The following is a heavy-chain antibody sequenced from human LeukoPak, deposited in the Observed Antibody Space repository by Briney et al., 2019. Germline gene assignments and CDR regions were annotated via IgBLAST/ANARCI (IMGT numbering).Heavy chain of an antibody. CDR2: ISGSGGST. Sequence: GGSLRLSCAASGFTFSSYAMTWVRQAPGKGLEWVSAISGSGGSTYYAASVKGRFTISRDNSKNTLFLQMNSLRAEDTAVYYCAKGHQWLVNWGQGTLVTVSS. D-gene: IGHD6-19*01. V-gene: IGHV3-23*01. CDR1: GFTFSSYA. CDR3: AKGHQWLVN. J-gene: IGHJ4*02.